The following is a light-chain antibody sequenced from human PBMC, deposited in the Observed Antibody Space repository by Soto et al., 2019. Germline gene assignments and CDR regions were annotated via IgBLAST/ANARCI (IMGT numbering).Light chain of an antibody. CDR2: KAS. CDR3: QQYNSYPWT. Sequence: DIQMTQSPSTLSASVGDRVTITCRASQSISSWLAWYQQKPGKAPKLLIYKASGLESGVPSSFSGSGSGTEFTLTISSLQPDDFATYYCQQYNSYPWTFGQGTKVEIK. V-gene: IGKV1-5*03. J-gene: IGKJ1*01. CDR1: QSISSW.